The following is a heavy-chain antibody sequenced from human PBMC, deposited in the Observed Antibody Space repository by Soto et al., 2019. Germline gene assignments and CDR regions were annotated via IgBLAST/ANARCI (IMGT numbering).Heavy chain of an antibody. CDR1: GYTFTSYG. V-gene: IGHV1-18*01. D-gene: IGHD2-2*01. Sequence: ASVNVSCKASGYTFTSYGISWVRQAPGQGLEWMGWISAYNGNTNYAQKLQGRVTMTTGTSTSTAYMELRSLRSDDTAVYYCARGVVVVPAAMPLTSYYFDYWGQGTLVTVSS. J-gene: IGHJ4*02. CDR3: ARGVVVVPAAMPLTSYYFDY. CDR2: ISAYNGNT.